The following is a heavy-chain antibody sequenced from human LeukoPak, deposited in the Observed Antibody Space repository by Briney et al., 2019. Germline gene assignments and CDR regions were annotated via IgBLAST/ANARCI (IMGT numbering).Heavy chain of an antibody. CDR3: AKVASGSRSYDWSSDY. V-gene: IGHV1-8*01. CDR2: MNGNSGNT. J-gene: IGHJ4*02. CDR1: GYTFTNYD. D-gene: IGHD3-9*01. Sequence: AAVMVSCKASGYTFTNYDINWVRQATGQGVEWMGWMNGNSGNTGYVQKFQGRDTMTRATSISTAYMELRSLRSEDTAVYYCAKVASGSRSYDWSSDYWGQGTMVTVSS.